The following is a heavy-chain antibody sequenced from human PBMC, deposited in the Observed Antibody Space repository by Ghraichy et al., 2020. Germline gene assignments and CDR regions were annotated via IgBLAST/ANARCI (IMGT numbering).Heavy chain of an antibody. V-gene: IGHV1-2*04. D-gene: IGHD3-16*01. J-gene: IGHJ4*02. CDR1: GYTFTGYY. CDR2: INPNSGGT. CDR3: ASMATTGGKGFDY. Sequence: ASGKVSCKASGYTFTGYYMHWVRQAPGQGLEWMGWINPNSGGTNYAQKFQGWVTMTRDTSISTAYMELSRLRSDDTAVYYCASMATTGGKGFDYWGQGTLVTVSS.